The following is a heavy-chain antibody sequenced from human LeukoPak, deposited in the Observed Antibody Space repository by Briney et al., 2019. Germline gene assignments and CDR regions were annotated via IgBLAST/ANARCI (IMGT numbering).Heavy chain of an antibody. J-gene: IGHJ4*02. CDR2: ICSNGGST. Sequence: GGSLRLSCADPGVSLSSYAMHWVRPAPGGGLGYVSAICSNGGSTYYANSVKGRFTISRDNSKNTLYLQMGSLRAEDMAVYYCATLGYCSSTSCPKGVYWGQGTLVTVSS. V-gene: IGHV3-64*01. CDR3: ATLGYCSSTSCPKGVY. CDR1: GVSLSSYA. D-gene: IGHD2-2*01.